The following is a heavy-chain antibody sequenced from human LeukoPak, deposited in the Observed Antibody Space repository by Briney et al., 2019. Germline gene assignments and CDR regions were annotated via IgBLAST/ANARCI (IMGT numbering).Heavy chain of an antibody. Sequence: PGGSLRLSCAASGFTFSSYSMNWVRQAPGKGLEWVSSISSSNSYIYYADSVKGRFTISRDNAKNSLYLQMNSLRAEDTAVYYCARVLTMVRGVIITWYYGMDVWGQGTTVTVSS. CDR3: ARVLTMVRGVIITWYYGMDV. CDR2: ISSSNSYI. CDR1: GFTFSSYS. V-gene: IGHV3-21*01. J-gene: IGHJ6*02. D-gene: IGHD3-10*01.